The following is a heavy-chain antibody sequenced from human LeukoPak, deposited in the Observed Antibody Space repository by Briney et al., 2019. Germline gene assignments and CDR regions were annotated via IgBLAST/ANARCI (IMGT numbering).Heavy chain of an antibody. J-gene: IGHJ4*02. Sequence: GGSLRLSCVVSGITVSNYDMSWVRQAPGKGLEWVSGIRESGGGTNYADSVKGRFTISRDNSKNTLYLQMNSLRAEDTAVYYCAKVSKGGWYFDYWGQGTLVTVSS. CDR2: IRESGGGT. D-gene: IGHD2/OR15-2a*01. CDR3: AKVSKGGWYFDY. V-gene: IGHV3-23*01. CDR1: GITVSNYD.